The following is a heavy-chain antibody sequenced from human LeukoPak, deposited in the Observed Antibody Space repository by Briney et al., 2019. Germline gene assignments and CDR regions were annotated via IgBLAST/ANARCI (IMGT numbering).Heavy chain of an antibody. V-gene: IGHV4-31*02. CDR2: IYSSGTT. Sequence: KPGGSLRLSCAASGFTFSSYAMHWVRQVPGKGLEWIGSIYSSGTTYYNPSLKSRLTISVDTSKNQFSLKLTSVTAADTAKYFCARDRWRWGSGPSAVNYWGQGTLVTVSS. CDR1: GFTFSSYAMH. J-gene: IGHJ4*02. D-gene: IGHD6-19*01. CDR3: ARDRWRWGSGPSAVNY.